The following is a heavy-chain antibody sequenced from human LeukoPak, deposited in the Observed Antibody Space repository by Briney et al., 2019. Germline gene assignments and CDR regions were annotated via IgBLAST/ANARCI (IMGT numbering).Heavy chain of an antibody. Sequence: GESLKISCQGSGYDFTTHWIGWVRQMPGKGLEWMGIIYPDDSDTRYSPPFQGQVAISADKSITTAYLQWSSLKASDTAMYYCARLNADTAMVIDAFEIWGQGTKVTVSS. V-gene: IGHV5-51*01. J-gene: IGHJ3*02. D-gene: IGHD5-18*01. CDR3: ARLNADTAMVIDAFEI. CDR2: IYPDDSDT. CDR1: GYDFTTHW.